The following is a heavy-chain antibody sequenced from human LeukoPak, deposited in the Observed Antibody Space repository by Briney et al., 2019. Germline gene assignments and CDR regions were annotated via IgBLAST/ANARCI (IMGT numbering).Heavy chain of an antibody. V-gene: IGHV1-8*02. D-gene: IGHD5-12*01. CDR3: ARVRWLRFVDY. Sequence: ASVKVSCKASGYTFTNYGFSWVRQATGQGLEWMGWMNPNSGNTGYAQKFQGRVTMTRNTSISTAYMELSSLRSEDTAVYYCARVRWLRFVDYWGQGTLVTVSS. CDR2: MNPNSGNT. CDR1: GYTFTNYG. J-gene: IGHJ4*02.